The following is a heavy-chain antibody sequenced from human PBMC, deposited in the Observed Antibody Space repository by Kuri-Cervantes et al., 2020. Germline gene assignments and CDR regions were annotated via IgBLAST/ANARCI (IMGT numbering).Heavy chain of an antibody. CDR2: IYHSGST. D-gene: IGHD3-10*01. Sequence: SETLSLTCTVSGGSISSNTWWSWVRQPPGKGLEWIGEIYHSGSTNYNPSLKSRVTISVDTSKNQFSLKLSSVTAADTAVYYCAGEPGSGSYYWGQGTLVTVSS. J-gene: IGHJ4*02. V-gene: IGHV4-4*02. CDR1: GGSISSNTW. CDR3: AGEPGSGSYY.